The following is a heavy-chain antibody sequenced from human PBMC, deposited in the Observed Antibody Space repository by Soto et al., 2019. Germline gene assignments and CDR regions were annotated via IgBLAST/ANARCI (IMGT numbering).Heavy chain of an antibody. CDR3: ARLQFYDFWSGSVPMDV. Sequence: PSETLSLTCAVSGSSMSSGYYWGCIRQPPGKGLEWIGSIYHSGSTYYNPSLKSRVTISVDTSKNQFSLKLTSVTAADTALYFCARLQFYDFWSGSVPMDVGGQGTSVTVS. CDR2: IYHSGST. CDR1: GSSMSSGYY. D-gene: IGHD3-3*01. V-gene: IGHV4-38-2*01. J-gene: IGHJ6*02.